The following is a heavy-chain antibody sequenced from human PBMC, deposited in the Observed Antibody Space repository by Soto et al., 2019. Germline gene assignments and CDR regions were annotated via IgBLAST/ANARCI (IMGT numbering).Heavy chain of an antibody. CDR3: ARLMDPYSGPHLDI. Sequence: ASVKVSCKASVYTFTGYYIHWVRQAPGQGLEWMGWINPNTGGTNYAQKFQGRVTMTRDTSISTAYMELSTLKSDDAAVYYCARLMDPYSGPHLDIWGQGTMVTVSS. CDR2: INPNTGGT. V-gene: IGHV1-2*02. D-gene: IGHD1-26*01. J-gene: IGHJ3*02. CDR1: VYTFTGYY.